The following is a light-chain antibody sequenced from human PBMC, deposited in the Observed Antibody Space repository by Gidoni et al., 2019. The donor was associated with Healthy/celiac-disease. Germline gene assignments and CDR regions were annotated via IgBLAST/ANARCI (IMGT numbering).Light chain of an antibody. CDR3: QQYNNWPRT. CDR1: QSVSSI. Sequence: EIVMTQSPATLSVSPGERATLACRASQSVSSILAWYQQKPGQAPRLLIYGASTRATGIPARFSCSGSGTEFTFTISSLQSEDFAVYYCQQYNNWPRTFGQGTKVEIK. CDR2: GAS. J-gene: IGKJ1*01. V-gene: IGKV3-15*01.